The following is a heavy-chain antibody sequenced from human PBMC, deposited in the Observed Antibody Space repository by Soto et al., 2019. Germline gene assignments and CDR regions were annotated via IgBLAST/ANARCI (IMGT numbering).Heavy chain of an antibody. CDR2: VSHRGNT. Sequence: PSDTLSLTCGVSGLFLASDAYYWGWIRPHPGKGLEWIGYVSHRGNTYYNPSLKSRLTISLDTSKNQFYLHLTSVTAADTAVYYCARYRFTATWSKFDYWGQGTQVTVSS. D-gene: IGHD3-16*02. V-gene: IGHV4-31*11. J-gene: IGHJ4*02. CDR3: ARYRFTATWSKFDY. CDR1: GLFLASDAYY.